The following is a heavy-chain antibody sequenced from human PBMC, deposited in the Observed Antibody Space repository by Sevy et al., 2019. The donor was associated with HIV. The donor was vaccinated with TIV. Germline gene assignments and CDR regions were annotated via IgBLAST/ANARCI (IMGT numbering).Heavy chain of an antibody. J-gene: IGHJ1*01. CDR2: ISYDGSHK. CDR1: GFIFSNFA. Sequence: GGSLRLSCTVSGFIFSNFAMHWVRQAPGKGLEWVAVISYDGSHKYYADSVKGRFTVSRDNSRNILSLEMSSLTRDDTAVYYCARGENDDEFFQYWGQGTLVTVSS. D-gene: IGHD1-26*01. CDR3: ARGENDDEFFQY. V-gene: IGHV3-30*04.